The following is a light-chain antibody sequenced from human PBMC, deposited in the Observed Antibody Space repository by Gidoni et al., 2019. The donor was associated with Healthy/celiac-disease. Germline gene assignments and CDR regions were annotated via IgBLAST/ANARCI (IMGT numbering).Light chain of an antibody. J-gene: IGKJ5*01. CDR1: QSISSD. V-gene: IGKV1-39*01. Sequence: DIQLTQSPSSLSASVGDRVTITLRASQSISSDLNWYQQKPGKAPKLLIYAASSLQSGVPSRFSGSGSGTNFTLTISNLQPEDFATYYCQQSYSTPPTFGQGTRLEIK. CDR2: AAS. CDR3: QQSYSTPPT.